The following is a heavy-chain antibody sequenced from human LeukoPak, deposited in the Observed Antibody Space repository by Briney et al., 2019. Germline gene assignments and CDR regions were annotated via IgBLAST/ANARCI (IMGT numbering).Heavy chain of an antibody. CDR2: IYPGDSDT. CDR1: GYRFTSYW. J-gene: IGHJ4*02. D-gene: IGHD6-13*01. V-gene: IGHV5-51*01. Sequence: GESLKISCKGSGYRFTSYWIGWVRQLPGKGLEWMGIIYPGDSDTKYNPSFQGQVTISADKSISTAYLQWSSLKASDTAMYYCARLRGALRIAAAGPPTYWGQGTLVTVSS. CDR3: ARLRGALRIAAAGPPTY.